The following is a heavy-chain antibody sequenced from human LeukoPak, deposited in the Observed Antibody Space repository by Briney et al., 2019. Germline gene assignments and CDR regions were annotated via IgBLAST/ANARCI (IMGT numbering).Heavy chain of an antibody. D-gene: IGHD1-26*01. CDR2: ISGSGGST. J-gene: IGHJ4*02. CDR3: AKSGGLVGATYFDY. Sequence: GGSLRLSCAASGFTFSSYAMSWVRQAPGKGLEWVSAISGSGGSTYYADSVKGRFTISRDNYKNTLYLQMNSLRAEDTAVYYCAKSGGLVGATYFDYWGQGTLVTVSS. V-gene: IGHV3-23*01. CDR1: GFTFSSYA.